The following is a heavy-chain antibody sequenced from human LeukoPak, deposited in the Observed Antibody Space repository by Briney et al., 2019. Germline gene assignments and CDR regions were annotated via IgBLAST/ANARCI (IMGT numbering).Heavy chain of an antibody. CDR1: GYTFTGYY. CDR2: IKPNSGDT. V-gene: IGHV1-2*02. J-gene: IGHJ5*02. CDR3: VRDRPHNWFDP. Sequence: GASVKVSCKASGYTFTGYYIHWVRQAPGQGLGWMGLIKPNSGDTKYAQKFQGRVTMTRDTSITTAYMELSSLRSDDTALYYCVRDRPHNWFDPWGQGTLVTVSS.